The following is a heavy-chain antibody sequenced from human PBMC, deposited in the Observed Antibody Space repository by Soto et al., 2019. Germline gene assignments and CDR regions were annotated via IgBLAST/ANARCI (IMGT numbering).Heavy chain of an antibody. CDR1: GFTFSSYS. CDR3: ARESAALNWFDP. Sequence: EVQLVESGGGLVQPGGSLRLSCAASGFTFSSYSMNWVRQAPGKGLEGVSYISSSSSTIYYADSVKGRFTISRDNAKNSLYLQMNSLRDEDTAVYYCARESAALNWFDPWGQGTLVTVSS. J-gene: IGHJ5*02. V-gene: IGHV3-48*02. CDR2: ISSSSSTI. D-gene: IGHD2-2*01.